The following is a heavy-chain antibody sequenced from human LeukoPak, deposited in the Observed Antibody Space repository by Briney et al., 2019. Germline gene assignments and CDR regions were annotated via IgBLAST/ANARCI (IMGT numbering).Heavy chain of an antibody. CDR3: ARFSPRNSFDY. J-gene: IGHJ4*02. V-gene: IGHV4-61*01. Sequence: SETLSLTCTVSGGSVSSGSYYWSWIRQPPEKGLEWIGYIYYSGSTNYNPSLKSRVTISVDTSKNQFSLKLSSVTAADTAVYYCARFSPRNSFDYWGQGTLVTVSS. CDR1: GGSVSSGSYY. CDR2: IYYSGST.